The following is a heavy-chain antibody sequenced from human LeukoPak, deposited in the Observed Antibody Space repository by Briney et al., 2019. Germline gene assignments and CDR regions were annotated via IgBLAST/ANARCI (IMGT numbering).Heavy chain of an antibody. CDR1: GYTFTRYY. Sequence: ASVKVSCKASGYTFTRYYMHWVRQAPGQGLEWMGWINPNSGGTNYAQKFQGRVTMTRDTSISTAYMELSRLRSDDTAVYYCARVLDTGITIFGVVSRGRFDPWGQGTLVTVSS. CDR3: ARVLDTGITIFGVVSRGRFDP. CDR2: INPNSGGT. V-gene: IGHV1-2*02. J-gene: IGHJ5*02. D-gene: IGHD3-3*01.